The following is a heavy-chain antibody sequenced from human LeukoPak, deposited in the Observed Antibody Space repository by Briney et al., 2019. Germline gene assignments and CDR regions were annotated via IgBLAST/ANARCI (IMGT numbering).Heavy chain of an antibody. D-gene: IGHD1-26*01. CDR1: GFTFRTYW. J-gene: IGHJ4*02. V-gene: IGHV3-74*01. CDR3: GRDLGGRSGY. Sequence: GGSLRLSCAISGFTFRTYWMHWVRHVPGEGLVWVSRINEDGSIANYADSVKGRFSISRDNAKNTLYLQMNSLRAEDTAVYYCGRDLGGRSGYWGQGTLVTVSS. CDR2: INEDGSIA.